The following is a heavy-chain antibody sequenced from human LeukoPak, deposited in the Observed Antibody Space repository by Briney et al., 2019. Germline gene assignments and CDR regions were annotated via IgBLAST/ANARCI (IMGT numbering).Heavy chain of an antibody. CDR3: ARATVTYDFWSGPDC. Sequence: ASVKVSCKASGYTFAGYYIHWVRQAPGQGLEWMAWIGLNSGDTKYAQKFQGRVTMTSDTSISTAYMELNRLTSDDTALYYCARATVTYDFWSGPDCWGQGTLLTVSS. D-gene: IGHD3-3*01. CDR1: GYTFAGYY. J-gene: IGHJ4*02. CDR2: IGLNSGDT. V-gene: IGHV1-2*02.